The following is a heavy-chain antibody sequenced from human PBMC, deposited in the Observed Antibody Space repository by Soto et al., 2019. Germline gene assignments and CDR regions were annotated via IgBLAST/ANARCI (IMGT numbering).Heavy chain of an antibody. J-gene: IGHJ6*02. CDR1: GGTFSSYA. V-gene: IGHV1-69*01. CDR3: ARVIGTRGYSYGDPDFYGMDV. Sequence: QVQLVQSGAEVKKPGSSVKVSCKASGGTFSSYAISWVRQAPGQGLEWMGGIIPFFGTANYAQKFQGRVTITADESTSTAYMELSSLRSEDTAVYYCARVIGTRGYSYGDPDFYGMDVWGQGTTVTVSS. D-gene: IGHD5-18*01. CDR2: IIPFFGTA.